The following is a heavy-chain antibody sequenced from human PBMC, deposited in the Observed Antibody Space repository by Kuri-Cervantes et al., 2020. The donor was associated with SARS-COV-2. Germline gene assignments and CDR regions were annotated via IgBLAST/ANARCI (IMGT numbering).Heavy chain of an antibody. Sequence: GSLRLSCAASGFTFSSYSMNWVRQAPGKGLEWVSSISSSSSYIYYADSVKGRFTISRDNAKNSLYLQMNSLRAEDTALYYCARDDGIAVAGTSFLFDYWGQGTLVTVSS. CDR1: GFTFSSYS. J-gene: IGHJ4*02. CDR2: ISSSSSYI. CDR3: ARDDGIAVAGTSFLFDY. D-gene: IGHD6-19*01. V-gene: IGHV3-21*04.